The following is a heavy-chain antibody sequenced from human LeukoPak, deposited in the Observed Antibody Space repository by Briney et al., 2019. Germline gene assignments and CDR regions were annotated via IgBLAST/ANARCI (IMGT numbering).Heavy chain of an antibody. J-gene: IGHJ6*03. Sequence: GGSLRLSCAASGFTFSNAWMSWVRQAPGKGLEWVANIKQDGSEKYYVDSVKGRFTISRDSSKNTLYLQMNRLRAEDTAVYYCAKDLIKVGPTRFRNYYYYMDVWGKGTTVTVSS. CDR3: AKDLIKVGPTRFRNYYYYMDV. D-gene: IGHD1-26*01. CDR2: IKQDGSEK. V-gene: IGHV3-7*03. CDR1: GFTFSNAW.